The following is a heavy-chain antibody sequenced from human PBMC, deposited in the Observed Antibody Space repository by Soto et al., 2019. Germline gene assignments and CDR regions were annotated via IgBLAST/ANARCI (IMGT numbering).Heavy chain of an antibody. Sequence: PGGSLRLSCAASGFTFSSYEMHWVRQVTGEGLEWVSAIGTAGDTYYSGSVKGRFTISRDNAKNTLYLQMNSLRAEDTAIYYCARVYSSLSSYDYWGQGTLVTVS. CDR1: GFTFSSYE. CDR3: ARVYSSLSSYDY. CDR2: IGTAGDT. V-gene: IGHV3-13*01. J-gene: IGHJ4*02. D-gene: IGHD5-18*01.